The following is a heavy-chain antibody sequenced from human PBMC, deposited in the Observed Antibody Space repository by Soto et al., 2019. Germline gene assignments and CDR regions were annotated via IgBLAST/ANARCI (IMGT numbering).Heavy chain of an antibody. Sequence: GGSLRLSCAASGFTFSSYAMHWVRQAPGKGLEWVAVISYDGSNKYYADSVKGRFTISRDNSKNTLYLQMNSLRAEDTAVYYCARDRLEMATVGQNWGQTYYYYYGMDVWGQGTTVIVSS. CDR2: ISYDGSNK. CDR1: GFTFSSYA. D-gene: IGHD3-16*01. V-gene: IGHV3-30-3*01. CDR3: ARDRLEMATVGQNWGQTYYYYYGMDV. J-gene: IGHJ6*02.